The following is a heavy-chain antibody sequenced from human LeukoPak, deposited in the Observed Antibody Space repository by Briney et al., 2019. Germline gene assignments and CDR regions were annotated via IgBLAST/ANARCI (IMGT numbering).Heavy chain of an antibody. D-gene: IGHD3-22*01. V-gene: IGHV4-38-2*01. J-gene: IGHJ5*02. CDR2: IYHSGST. CDR1: GYSISSGYY. CDR3: ARPRYYYDSSGYYFNWFDP. Sequence: PSETLSLTCAVSGYSISSGYYWGWIRQPPGKGLEWIGSIYHSGSTYYNPSLKSRVTISVDTSKNQFSLELSSVTAADTAVYYCARPRYYYDSSGYYFNWFDPWGQGTLVTVSS.